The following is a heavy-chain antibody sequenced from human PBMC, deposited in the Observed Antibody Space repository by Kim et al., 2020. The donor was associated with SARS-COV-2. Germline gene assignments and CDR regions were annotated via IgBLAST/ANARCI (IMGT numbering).Heavy chain of an antibody. CDR3: AGDFGYDTAHDL. D-gene: IGHD3-16*01. CDR1: GFSLSRYW. Sequence: GGSLRLSCAASGFSLSRYWMSWVRQAPGKGLEWVGQINKDGSEKYYVDSVKGRFTISADKAKNLLYLQMNSLRAEDTALYYCAGDFGYDTAHDLWGQGTLVTVSS. CDR2: INKDGSEK. J-gene: IGHJ4*02. V-gene: IGHV3-7*01.